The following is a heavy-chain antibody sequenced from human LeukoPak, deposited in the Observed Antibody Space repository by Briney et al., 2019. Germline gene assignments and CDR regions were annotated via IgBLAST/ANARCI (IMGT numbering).Heavy chain of an antibody. Sequence: EASVKVSCKASGYTFTNYYMHWVRQAPGQGLEWMGIINPSGGSTSYAQKFQGRVTMTRDTSTSTVYMELSSLRSEDTAVYYCARGSFSGGSYQEDAFDIWGQGTMVTVSS. CDR2: INPSGGST. J-gene: IGHJ3*02. V-gene: IGHV1-46*01. D-gene: IGHD1-26*01. CDR1: GYTFTNYY. CDR3: ARGSFSGGSYQEDAFDI.